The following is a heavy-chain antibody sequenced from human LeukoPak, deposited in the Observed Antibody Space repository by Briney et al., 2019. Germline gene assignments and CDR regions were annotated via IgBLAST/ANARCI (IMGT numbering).Heavy chain of an antibody. D-gene: IGHD3-3*01. CDR2: IIPILGIA. Sequence: ASVKVSCKASGGTFSSYAISWVRQAPGQGLEWMGRIIPILGIANYAQKFQGRVTITADKSTSTAYMELSSLRSEDTAVHYCARSITIFGVVIIQFDYWGQGTLVTVSS. V-gene: IGHV1-69*04. CDR3: ARSITIFGVVIIQFDY. J-gene: IGHJ4*02. CDR1: GGTFSSYA.